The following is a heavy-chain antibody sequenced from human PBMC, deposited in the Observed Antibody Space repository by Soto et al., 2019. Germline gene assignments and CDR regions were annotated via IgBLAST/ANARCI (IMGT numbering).Heavy chain of an antibody. J-gene: IGHJ4*02. Sequence: QVQLQESGPGLVKPSQTLSLTCTVSGDSISSGDYSWTWFRQSPGKVPEWIGYIYYSGSTHYNPSLKSRLTMSVVTSKSQFSLKLSSVTAADTAVYYCARVPNYYDTSGYVYWGQGTLVTVSS. CDR2: IYYSGST. D-gene: IGHD3-22*01. CDR1: GDSISSGDYS. V-gene: IGHV4-30-4*01. CDR3: ARVPNYYDTSGYVY.